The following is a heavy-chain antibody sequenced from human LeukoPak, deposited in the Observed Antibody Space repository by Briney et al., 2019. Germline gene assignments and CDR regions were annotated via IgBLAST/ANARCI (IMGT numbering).Heavy chain of an antibody. J-gene: IGHJ3*02. D-gene: IGHD3-10*01. CDR1: GGSISTSSYY. V-gene: IGHV4-39*07. CDR3: ARTGPLLWFGEPPPFFFDI. Sequence: SETLSPTCTVSGGSISTSSYYWGWIRQPPGKGLECIGNIYYSGSTNYNPSLKSRVTMSVDTSKNQFSLKLSSVTAADTAVYYCARTGPLLWFGEPPPFFFDIWGQGTMVTVSS. CDR2: IYYSGST.